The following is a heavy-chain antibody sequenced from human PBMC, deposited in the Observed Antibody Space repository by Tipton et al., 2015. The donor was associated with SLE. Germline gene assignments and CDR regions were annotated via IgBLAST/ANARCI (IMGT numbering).Heavy chain of an antibody. CDR1: GDSISSSSYY. J-gene: IGHJ4*02. CDR2: FYYSGNT. D-gene: IGHD3-22*01. Sequence: TLSLTCTVSGDSISSSSYYWGWIRQPPGKGLEWIGTFYYSGNTYFNPSLKSRVTISVDTSKNQFSRRLSSVTAADTAVYYCARDYYDSRCYTLFDYWGQGALVTVSS. V-gene: IGHV4-39*07. CDR3: ARDYYDSRCYTLFDY.